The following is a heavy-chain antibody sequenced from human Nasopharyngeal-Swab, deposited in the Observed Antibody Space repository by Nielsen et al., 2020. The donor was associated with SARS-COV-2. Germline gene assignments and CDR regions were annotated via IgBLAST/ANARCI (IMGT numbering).Heavy chain of an antibody. CDR2: IYHSGST. D-gene: IGHD3-10*01. CDR3: ARAVTMVRGAKYYFDY. Sequence: SETLSLTCAVSGGSISSSNWWSWVRQPPGKGLEWIGEIYHSGSTNYNPSLKSRVTISVDKSKNQFSLKLSSVTAADTAAYYCARAVTMVRGAKYYFDYWGQGTLVTVSS. V-gene: IGHV4-4*02. J-gene: IGHJ4*02. CDR1: GGSISSSNW.